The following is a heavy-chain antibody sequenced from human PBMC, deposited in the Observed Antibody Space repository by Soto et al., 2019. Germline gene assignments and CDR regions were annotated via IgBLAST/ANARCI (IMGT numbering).Heavy chain of an antibody. J-gene: IGHJ4*02. CDR3: ARDTATVRSFDY. D-gene: IGHD5-18*01. CDR1: GGSISSGGYY. CDR2: IYYSGST. Sequence: QVQLQESGPGLVKPSQTLSLTCTVSGGSISSGGYYWSWIRQHPGKGLEWIGYIYYSGSTYYNPSLKSRVTISVYTSKNQLSLKLSSVTAADTAVYYCARDTATVRSFDYWGQGTLVTVSS. V-gene: IGHV4-31*03.